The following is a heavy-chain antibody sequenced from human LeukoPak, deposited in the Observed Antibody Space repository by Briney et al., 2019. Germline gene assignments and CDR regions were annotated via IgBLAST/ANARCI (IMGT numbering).Heavy chain of an antibody. Sequence: ASVKVSCKASGGTFSSYTISWVRQAPGQGLEWMGRIIPILGIANYAQKFQGRVTITADKSTRTAYMELSSLRSEDTAVYYCARASRGDYGDYWGQGTLVTVSS. D-gene: IGHD4-17*01. V-gene: IGHV1-69*02. CDR1: GGTFSSYT. J-gene: IGHJ4*02. CDR3: ARASRGDYGDY. CDR2: IIPILGIA.